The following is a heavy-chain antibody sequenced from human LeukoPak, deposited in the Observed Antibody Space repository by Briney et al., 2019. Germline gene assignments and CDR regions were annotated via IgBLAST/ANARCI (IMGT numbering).Heavy chain of an antibody. D-gene: IGHD3-3*01. CDR3: ARGPAFWSGYYPPGDY. Sequence: SVKVSCKASGGTFSSYAISWVRQAPGQGLEWMGGIIPIFGTANYAQKFQGRVTITADESTSTAYMELSSLRSEDTAVYYCARGPAFWSGYYPPGDYWGQGTLVTVSS. V-gene: IGHV1-69*13. CDR1: GGTFSSYA. CDR2: IIPIFGTA. J-gene: IGHJ4*02.